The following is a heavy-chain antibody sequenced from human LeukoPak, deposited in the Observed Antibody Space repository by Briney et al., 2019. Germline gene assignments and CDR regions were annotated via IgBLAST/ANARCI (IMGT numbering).Heavy chain of an antibody. CDR2: IRGSGGNT. V-gene: IGHV3-23*01. Sequence: SGGSLRLSCAASGFTFSSYAMSWVRQAPGKGLEWVSAIRGSGGNTYYADSVKGRFTISRDNSNNTLYLQMNSLRADDTAVYYCAKGQQWLVQRALLHWGQGTLVTLPS. D-gene: IGHD6-19*01. CDR1: GFTFSSYA. J-gene: IGHJ4*02. CDR3: AKGQQWLVQRALLH.